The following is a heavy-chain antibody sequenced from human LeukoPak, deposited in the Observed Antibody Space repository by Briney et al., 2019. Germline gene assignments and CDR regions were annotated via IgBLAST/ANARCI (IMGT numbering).Heavy chain of an antibody. CDR1: GGTFSSYA. D-gene: IGHD1-14*01. V-gene: IGHV1-69*05. J-gene: IGHJ3*02. Sequence: SVKVSCKASGGTFSSYAISWVRQAPGQGLEWMGGIIPIFGTANYAQKLQGRVTMTTDTSTSTAYMELRSLRSDDTAVYYCARDGRSRSDAFDIWGQGTMVTVSS. CDR2: IIPIFGTA. CDR3: ARDGRSRSDAFDI.